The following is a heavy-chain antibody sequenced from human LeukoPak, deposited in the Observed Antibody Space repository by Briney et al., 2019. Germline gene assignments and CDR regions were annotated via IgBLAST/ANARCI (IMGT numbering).Heavy chain of an antibody. J-gene: IGHJ4*02. CDR3: ARVRVGEDLDY. CDR1: GYTFTGYY. D-gene: IGHD3-16*01. V-gene: IGHV1-2*02. Sequence: GASVKVSCKASGYTFTGYYMHWVRQAPGQGLEWMGWINPNSGGTNYAQKFQGGVTMTRDASISAAYMELSRLTSDDTAVYYCARVRVGEDLDYWGQGTLVTVSS. CDR2: INPNSGGT.